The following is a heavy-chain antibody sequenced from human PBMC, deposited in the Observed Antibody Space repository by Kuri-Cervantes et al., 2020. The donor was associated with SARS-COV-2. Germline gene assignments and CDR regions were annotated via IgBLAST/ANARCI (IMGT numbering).Heavy chain of an antibody. CDR2: INPNSGGT. CDR3: ARALLRSLTNDAFDI. V-gene: IGHV1-2*02. Sequence: ASVKVSCKASGYTFTGYYMHWVRQAPGQGLEWMGWINPNSGGTNYAQKFQGRVTMTRDTSISTAYMELSRLRSDDTAVYYCARALLRSLTNDAFDIRGQGTMVTVSS. CDR1: GYTFTGYY. J-gene: IGHJ3*02.